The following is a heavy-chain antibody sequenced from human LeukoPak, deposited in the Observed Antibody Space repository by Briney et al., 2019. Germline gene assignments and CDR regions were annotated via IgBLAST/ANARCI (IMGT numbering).Heavy chain of an antibody. CDR3: TTGARPQQTHVLRYDFWSGYSDGYYYYYMDV. Sequence: GGSLRLSCAASGFTFSNAWMSWVRQAPGKGLEWVGRIKSKTDGGTTDYAAPVKGRFTISRDDSKNTLYLQMNSLKTEDTAVYYCTTGARPQQTHVLRYDFWSGYSDGYYYYYMDVWGKGTTVTVSS. D-gene: IGHD3-3*01. CDR2: IKSKTDGGTT. J-gene: IGHJ6*03. CDR1: GFTFSNAW. V-gene: IGHV3-15*01.